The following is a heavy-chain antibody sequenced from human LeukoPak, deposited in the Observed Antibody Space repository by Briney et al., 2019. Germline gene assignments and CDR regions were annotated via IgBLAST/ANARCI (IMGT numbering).Heavy chain of an antibody. V-gene: IGHV3-43D*03. D-gene: IGHD6-19*01. CDR1: GFTFSSYS. Sequence: PGGSLRLSCAASGFTFSSYSMNWVRQAPGKGLEWVSLISWDGGSSYYADSVKGRFTISRDNSKNSLYLQMNSLRAEDTALYYCAKDSVAVTGTGNIDYWGQGTLVTVSS. CDR2: ISWDGGSS. J-gene: IGHJ4*02. CDR3: AKDSVAVTGTGNIDY.